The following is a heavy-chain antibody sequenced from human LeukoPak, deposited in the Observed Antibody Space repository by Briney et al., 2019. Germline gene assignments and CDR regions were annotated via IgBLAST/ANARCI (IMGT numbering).Heavy chain of an antibody. CDR3: ARGFMGHRGFDY. CDR1: GGSISSYY. J-gene: IGHJ4*02. Sequence: ASETLSLTCTVSGGSISSYYWSWIRQPAGKGLEWIGRIYASGSTNYNPSLKSRVTMSVDTSKNQLSLKLTSVTAADTAVYYCARGFMGHRGFDYWGQGTLVTVSS. D-gene: IGHD3-10*01. V-gene: IGHV4-4*07. CDR2: IYASGST.